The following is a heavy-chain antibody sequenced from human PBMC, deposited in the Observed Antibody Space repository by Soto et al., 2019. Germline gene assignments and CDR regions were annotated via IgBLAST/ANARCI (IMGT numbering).Heavy chain of an antibody. Sequence: ASVKVSCKASGYTFTGYYMHWVRQAPGQGLEWMGWINPNSGGTNYAQKFQGWVTMTRDTSISTAYMELSRLRSDDMAVYYCARGLYSSTRIYGMDVWGQGTTVTVSS. J-gene: IGHJ6*02. V-gene: IGHV1-2*04. CDR2: INPNSGGT. CDR1: GYTFTGYY. D-gene: IGHD6-13*01. CDR3: ARGLYSSTRIYGMDV.